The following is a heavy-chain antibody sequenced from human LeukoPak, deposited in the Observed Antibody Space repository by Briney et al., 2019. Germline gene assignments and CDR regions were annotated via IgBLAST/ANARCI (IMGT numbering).Heavy chain of an antibody. CDR2: ITHSGDT. CDR1: GGSFSGYY. V-gene: IGHV4-34*01. CDR3: ARGGLQSNYFDS. J-gene: IGHJ4*02. Sequence: SETLSLTCAVYGGSFSGYYWSWIRQPPGKGLEWVGEITHSGDTTYNPSLKSRLTVSVDTSKNQFSLRPNSVTAADTALYYCARGGLQSNYFDSWGQGTLVTVSP. D-gene: IGHD2-15*01.